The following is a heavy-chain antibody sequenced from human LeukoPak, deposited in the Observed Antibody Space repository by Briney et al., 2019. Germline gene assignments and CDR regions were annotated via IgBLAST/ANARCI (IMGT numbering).Heavy chain of an antibody. D-gene: IGHD1-1*01. V-gene: IGHV3-23*01. CDR2: LRGEGST. CDR3: AKASWVSNGDAVL. J-gene: IGHJ4*02. CDR1: XXTFSSYA. Sequence: GGXLRLSCXXSXXTFSSYAXSWVRQAPGRGLEWVSSLRGEGSTFYADSVKGRFTLSRDESRNTVYFQLNSLRVEDTAVYYCAKASWVSNGDAVLWGQGTLVTVFS.